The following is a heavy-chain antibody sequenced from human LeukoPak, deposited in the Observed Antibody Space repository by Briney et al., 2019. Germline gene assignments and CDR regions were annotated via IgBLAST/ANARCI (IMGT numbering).Heavy chain of an antibody. CDR2: INPNSGGT. J-gene: IGHJ4*02. D-gene: IGHD2/OR15-2a*01. V-gene: IGHV1-2*06. CDR3: ARFTFDK. CDR1: GYTFTGYY. Sequence: ASVKVSCKASGYTFTGYYMNWVRQAPGQGLEWTGRINPNSGGTNYAQKFQGRVTMTRDTSISTAYMELSRLRSDDTAVYYCARFTFDKWGQGTLVTVSS.